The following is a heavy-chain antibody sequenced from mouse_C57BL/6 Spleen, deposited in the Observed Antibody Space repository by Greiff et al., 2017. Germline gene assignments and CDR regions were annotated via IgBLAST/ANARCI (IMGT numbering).Heavy chain of an antibody. V-gene: IGHV1-55*01. CDR2: IYPGSGST. Sequence: QVQLQQPGAELVKPGASVKMSCKASGYTFTSYWITWVKQRPGQGLEWIGDIYPGSGSTNYNEKFKSKATLTVDTSSSTAYMQLSSLTSEDSAVYYCARKGYYSKSFAYWGQGTLVTVSA. CDR3: ARKGYYSKSFAY. CDR1: GYTFTSYW. J-gene: IGHJ3*01. D-gene: IGHD2-5*01.